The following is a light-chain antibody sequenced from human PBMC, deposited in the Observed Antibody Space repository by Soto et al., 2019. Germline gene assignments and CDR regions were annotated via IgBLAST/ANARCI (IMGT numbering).Light chain of an antibody. J-gene: IGKJ1*01. V-gene: IGKV3-15*01. CDR3: QQYNNWHRT. CDR2: CAS. CDR1: QTTSPE. Sequence: IELTQSPGTLSLSRGESATLSCGVSQTTSPEYVSWYQQRRGLAPRLLIYCASTRATGIPARFSGSGSGTELPLTISRLQSEDFAVYYCQQYNNWHRTLGQGTKVDIK.